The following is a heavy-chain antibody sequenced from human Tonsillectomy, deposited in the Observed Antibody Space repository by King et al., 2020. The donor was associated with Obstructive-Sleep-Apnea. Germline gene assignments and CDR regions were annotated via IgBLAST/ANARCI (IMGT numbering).Heavy chain of an antibody. CDR3: ARDFGTYAVDY. D-gene: IGHD2-2*01. Sequence: HVQLVESGGGLVKPGGSLRLSCAASGFTFSDYYMTWIRQAPGNGLEWGSYISSSINTIYYADSVRGRFTVSRYNAKNSLYLQMNSLRAEDTAVYYCARDFGTYAVDYWGQGTLVTVSS. V-gene: IGHV3-11*01. CDR1: GFTFSDYY. CDR2: ISSSINTI. J-gene: IGHJ4*02.